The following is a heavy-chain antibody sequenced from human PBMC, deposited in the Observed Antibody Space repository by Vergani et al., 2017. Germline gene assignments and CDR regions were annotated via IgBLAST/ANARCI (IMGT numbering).Heavy chain of an antibody. CDR3: AKDPGSGSYYGGYFDL. CDR2: IKSKTDGGTT. Sequence: EVQLVESGGGLVQPGGSLRLSCAASGFTFSNAWMSWVRQAPGKGLEWVGRIKSKTDGGTTDYAAPVKGRFTISRDNSKNTLYLQMNILRAEDRAVYYFAKDPGSGSYYGGYFDLWGRGTLVTVSS. V-gene: IGHV3-15*01. D-gene: IGHD1-26*01. J-gene: IGHJ2*01. CDR1: GFTFSNAW.